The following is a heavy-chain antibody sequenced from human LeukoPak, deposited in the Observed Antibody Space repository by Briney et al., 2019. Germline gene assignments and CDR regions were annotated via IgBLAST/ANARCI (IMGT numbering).Heavy chain of an antibody. CDR3: ARFSYGGGGYFDY. D-gene: IGHD5-18*01. CDR2: INPSGGST. V-gene: IGHV1-46*04. Sequence: ASVKVSCKASGYTFTNYYMHWVRQAPGQGLEWMGIINPSGGSTSYAQKLQGRVTMTRDTSTSTVYMELSSLKSEDTAVYYCARFSYGGGGYFDYWGQGTLVTVSS. J-gene: IGHJ4*02. CDR1: GYTFTNYY.